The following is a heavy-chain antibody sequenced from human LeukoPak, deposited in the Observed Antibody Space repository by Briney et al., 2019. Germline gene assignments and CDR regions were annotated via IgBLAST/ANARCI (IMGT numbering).Heavy chain of an antibody. CDR3: ARGSQYSSSFMIEP. CDR1: GGSISSGSYY. J-gene: IGHJ5*02. CDR2: IYTSGST. V-gene: IGHV4-61*02. D-gene: IGHD6-13*01. Sequence: KPSQTLSLTCTVSGGSISSGSYYWSWIRQPPGKGLEWIGRIYTSGSTTYNPSLKSRVTISVDTSKNQFSLRLSSVTASDTAVYYCARGSQYSSSFMIEPCDQGTLVTVSS.